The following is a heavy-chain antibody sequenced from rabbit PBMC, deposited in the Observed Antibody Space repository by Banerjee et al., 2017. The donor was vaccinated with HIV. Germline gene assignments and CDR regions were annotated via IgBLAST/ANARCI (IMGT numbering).Heavy chain of an antibody. CDR1: GFDLSSYG. J-gene: IGHJ2*01. CDR3: ARGGVGSTGYTYAFDP. D-gene: IGHD1-1*01. V-gene: IGHV1S47*01. Sequence: LTLACKASGFDLSSYGISWVRQAPGKGLEWIAYIYAVHGTIDYATWVNGRFTISLDNAQNTVFLQMTSLTAADTATYFCARGGVGSTGYTYAFDPWGQGTLVTVS. CDR2: IYAVHGTI.